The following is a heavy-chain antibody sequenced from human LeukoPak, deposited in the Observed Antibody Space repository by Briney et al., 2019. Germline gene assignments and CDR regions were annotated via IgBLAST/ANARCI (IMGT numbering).Heavy chain of an antibody. CDR1: GFTFSTYW. CDR3: ARDRIASAGNWRWFDP. V-gene: IGHV3-7*04. Sequence: GGSLTLSCAASGFTFSTYWMSWVRQAPGKGLEWVANIKQDGSEKYYVDSVKGRFTISRDNAKNSLFLQMNSLRADDTAVYYCARDRIASAGNWRWFDPWGQGTLVTVS. J-gene: IGHJ5*02. D-gene: IGHD6-13*01. CDR2: IKQDGSEK.